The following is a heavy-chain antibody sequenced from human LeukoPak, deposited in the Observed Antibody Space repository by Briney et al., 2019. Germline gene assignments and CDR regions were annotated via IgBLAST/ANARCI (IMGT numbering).Heavy chain of an antibody. CDR3: ARQVLGSSSWYWFDP. CDR2: IYYSGIT. CDR1: GGSISSSNYY. Sequence: PSETLSLTCTVSGGSISSSNYYWGWIRQPPGKGLEWIGSIYYSGITYYNPSLKSRVTISVDTSNNQFSLKLSSVTAADTAMYYCARQVLGSSSWYWFDPWGQGTLVTVSS. D-gene: IGHD6-13*01. J-gene: IGHJ5*02. V-gene: IGHV4-39*01.